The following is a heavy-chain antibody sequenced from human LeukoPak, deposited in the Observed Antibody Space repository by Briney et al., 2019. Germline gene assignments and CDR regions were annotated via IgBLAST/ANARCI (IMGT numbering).Heavy chain of an antibody. CDR3: AREYYDRAYFDY. D-gene: IGHD3-22*01. Sequence: PSETLSLTCTVSGGSISSSSYYWGWIRQPPGKGLEWIGSIYYSGSTYYNPSLKSRVTISVDTSKNQFSLKLSSVTAADTAVYYCAREYYDRAYFDYWGQGTLVTVSS. J-gene: IGHJ4*02. V-gene: IGHV4-39*07. CDR1: GGSISSSSYY. CDR2: IYYSGST.